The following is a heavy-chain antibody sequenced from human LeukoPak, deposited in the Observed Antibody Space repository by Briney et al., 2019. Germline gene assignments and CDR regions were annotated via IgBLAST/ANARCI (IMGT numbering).Heavy chain of an antibody. CDR1: GFAFSNYA. CDR3: AKVKWIQLYYYFDY. J-gene: IGHJ4*02. D-gene: IGHD5-18*01. Sequence: GGSLRLSCAASGFAFSNYAMHWVRQAPGKGLEWVAFISNNGRDKNYADSVKGRFTISRDNSKNTLYLQMNSLRAEDTAVYYCAKVKWIQLYYYFDYWGQGTLVTVSS. CDR2: ISNNGRDK. V-gene: IGHV3-30*04.